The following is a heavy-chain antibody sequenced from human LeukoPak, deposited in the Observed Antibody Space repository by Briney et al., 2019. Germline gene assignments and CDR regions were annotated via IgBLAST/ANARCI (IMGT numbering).Heavy chain of an antibody. V-gene: IGHV3-53*01. CDR2: IYSGGST. CDR3: ARGGSSGYDYEAFDY. Sequence: GGSLRLSCAASGFTFSSYAMSWVRQAPGKGLEWVSVIYSGGSTYYADSVKGRFTISRDNSKNTLYLQMNSLRAEDTAVYYCARGGSSGYDYEAFDYWGQGTLVTVSS. D-gene: IGHD5-12*01. CDR1: GFTFSSYA. J-gene: IGHJ4*02.